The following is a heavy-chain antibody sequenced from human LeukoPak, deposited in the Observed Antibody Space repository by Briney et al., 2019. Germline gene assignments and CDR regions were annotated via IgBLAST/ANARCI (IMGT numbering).Heavy chain of an antibody. CDR2: IYSGGST. V-gene: IGHV3-53*05. Sequence: GRSLRLSCAASGFTVSSNYMSWVRQAPGKGLEWVSVIYSGGSTYYADSVKGRFTISRDDSKNTLYLQMNSLRAEDTAVYYCAKELGGYDSSGYYYDYWGQGTLVTVSS. J-gene: IGHJ4*02. CDR1: GFTVSSNY. D-gene: IGHD3-22*01. CDR3: AKELGGYDSSGYYYDY.